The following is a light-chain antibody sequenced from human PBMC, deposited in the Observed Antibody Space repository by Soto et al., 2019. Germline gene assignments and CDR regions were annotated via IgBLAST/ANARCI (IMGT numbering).Light chain of an antibody. Sequence: ENLLTQSPGTLSLSPGEGATLSCRSSRGVSANYLAWYQQNPGQAPTLLIYGASIRAAGIPDRFSGSGSGTDFTLTFSRLEPEDFAVYYCEYYGTSITFGGGTKVDI. V-gene: IGKV3-20*01. CDR3: EYYGTSIT. CDR1: RGVSANY. CDR2: GAS. J-gene: IGKJ4*01.